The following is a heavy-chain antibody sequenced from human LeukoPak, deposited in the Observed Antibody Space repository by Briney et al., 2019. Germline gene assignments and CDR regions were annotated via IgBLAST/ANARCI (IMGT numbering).Heavy chain of an antibody. CDR3: ARALVGAPRRFDS. D-gene: IGHD1-26*01. J-gene: IGHJ4*02. CDR1: GFTFSSYA. CDR2: ISGSGGST. V-gene: IGHV3-23*01. Sequence: PGGSLRLSCAASGFTFSSYAMSWVRQAAGEGLEWVLAISGSGGSTYYADSVKGRFTISRDNSKNTLYLQMNSLRAEDTAVYYCARALVGAPRRFDSWGQGTLVTVSS.